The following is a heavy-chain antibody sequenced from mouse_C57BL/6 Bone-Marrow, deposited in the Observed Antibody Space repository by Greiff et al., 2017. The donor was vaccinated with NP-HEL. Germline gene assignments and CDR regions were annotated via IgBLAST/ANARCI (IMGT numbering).Heavy chain of an antibody. Sequence: LQESGAELVKPGASVKMSCKASGYTFTTYPIEWMKQNHGKSLEWIGNFHPYNDDTKYNEKFKGKATLTVEKSSSTVYLELSRLTSDDSAVYYCAREGDSRRDYWYFDVWGTGTTVTVSS. D-gene: IGHD1-1*01. CDR1: GYTFTTYP. CDR3: AREGDSRRDYWYFDV. CDR2: FHPYNDDT. J-gene: IGHJ1*03. V-gene: IGHV1-47*01.